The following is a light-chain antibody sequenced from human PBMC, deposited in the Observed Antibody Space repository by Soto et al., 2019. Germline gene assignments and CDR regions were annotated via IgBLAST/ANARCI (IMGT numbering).Light chain of an antibody. CDR3: QQTDSTPQT. CDR2: AAS. Sequence: DIQMTQSPSSLSASVGDRVTISCRASQCIRNYVSWYQQKPGTAPKLLIRAASTLQSRVPSSFSGSGSVTDFTLTISILQIEDFATYFCQQTDSTPQTFGQGTNVEI. CDR1: QCIRNY. V-gene: IGKV1-39*01. J-gene: IGKJ1*01.